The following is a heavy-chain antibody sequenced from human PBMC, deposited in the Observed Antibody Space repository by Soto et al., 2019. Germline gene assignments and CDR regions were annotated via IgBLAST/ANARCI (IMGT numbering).Heavy chain of an antibody. V-gene: IGHV1-18*01. CDR2: ISAYNGNT. CDR1: GYTFTSYG. CDR3: AKNGQPPYYYYGLDV. Sequence: ASVKVSCKASGYTFTSYGISWVRQAPGQGLEWMGWISAYNGNTNYAQQLQGRVTMTTDTSTSTAYMELRSLTSDDTAIYYCAKNGQPPYYYYGLDVWGQGTKVTVSS. D-gene: IGHD2-8*01. J-gene: IGHJ6*02.